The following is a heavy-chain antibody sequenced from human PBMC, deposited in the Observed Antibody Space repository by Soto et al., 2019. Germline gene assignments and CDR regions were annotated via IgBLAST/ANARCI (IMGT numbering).Heavy chain of an antibody. Sequence: PGGSLRLSCAASGFTFSSYAMHWVRQAPGKGLEWVAVISYDGSNKYYADSVKGRFTISRDNSKNTLYLQMNSLRAEDTAVYYCAIGPGIAAAPVDYWGQGTLVTVSS. J-gene: IGHJ4*02. V-gene: IGHV3-30-3*01. CDR2: ISYDGSNK. CDR3: AIGPGIAAAPVDY. D-gene: IGHD6-13*01. CDR1: GFTFSSYA.